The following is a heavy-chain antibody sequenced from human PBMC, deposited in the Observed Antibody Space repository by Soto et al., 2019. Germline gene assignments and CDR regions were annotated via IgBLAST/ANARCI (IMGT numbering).Heavy chain of an antibody. Sequence: PSETLSLTCTVSGASISDYYWSWIRQPAGKGLECIGRIYASGNTNYNPSLKSRVTMSVDTSKNQFSLTLNSVTAADTAVYYCARESGSALGTVEHWGRGTLVTVSS. D-gene: IGHD6-13*01. V-gene: IGHV4-4*07. CDR3: ARESGSALGTVEH. J-gene: IGHJ4*02. CDR1: GASISDYY. CDR2: IYASGNT.